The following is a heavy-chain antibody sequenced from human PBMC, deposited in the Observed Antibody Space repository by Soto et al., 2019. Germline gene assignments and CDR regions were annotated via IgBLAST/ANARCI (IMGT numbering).Heavy chain of an antibody. CDR2: IDASDSYT. D-gene: IGHD1-1*01. J-gene: IGHJ5*01. Sequence: GDAQTISWMGSAYSFTSYWISWVRQMPGKGLEGMGRIDASDSYTNYSPSFQGHVTISADKSISTAYLQWSSLKASDTAMYYWGRDAYDIWRKNWFDTWDQETLV. V-gene: IGHV5-10-1*01. CDR3: GRDAYDIWRKNWFDT. CDR1: AYSFTSYW.